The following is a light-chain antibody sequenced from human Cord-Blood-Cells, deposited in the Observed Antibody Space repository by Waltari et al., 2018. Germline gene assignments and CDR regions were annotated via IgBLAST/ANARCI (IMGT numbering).Light chain of an antibody. V-gene: IGLV1-44*01. CDR3: AAWDDSLNGRV. CDR2: SNT. J-gene: IGLJ3*02. Sequence: QSVLTQPPSASGTPGQRVTISCSGSSSNIGSNTVNWYQQPPGTAPKLLTYSNTPRPSGVPDRFPGSKSGTSASLAISGLQSEDEADYYCAAWDDSLNGRVFGGGTKLTVL. CDR1: SSNIGSNT.